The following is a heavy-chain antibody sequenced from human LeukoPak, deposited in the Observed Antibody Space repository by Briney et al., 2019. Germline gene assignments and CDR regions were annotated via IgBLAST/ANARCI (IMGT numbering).Heavy chain of an antibody. CDR1: GFTVSSNY. Sequence: GGSLRLSCAASGFTVSSNYMTWVPQAPGQGLECVLVIFGGINTYYADSVKGRFTISGDNSKNTLYLQMNSLRVEDTAVYFCARGGRRGALDYWGQGTLVTVSS. CDR2: IFGGINT. J-gene: IGHJ4*02. CDR3: ARGGRRGALDY. D-gene: IGHD3-10*01. V-gene: IGHV3-53*01.